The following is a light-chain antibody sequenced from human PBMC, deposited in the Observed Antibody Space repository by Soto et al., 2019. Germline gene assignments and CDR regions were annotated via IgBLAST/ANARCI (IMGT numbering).Light chain of an antibody. V-gene: IGKV1-5*01. CDR3: QQYGSYSGYT. CDR1: QSLKNW. Sequence: IQLTQSPSTLSASVGDRVSITCRASQSLKNWLAWYQQKRGKAPALLIMDASSLKSGVPSRFSGSGSRTEFTLIISILQPDDFATYYCQQYGSYSGYTFGQGTKVDIK. J-gene: IGKJ2*01. CDR2: DAS.